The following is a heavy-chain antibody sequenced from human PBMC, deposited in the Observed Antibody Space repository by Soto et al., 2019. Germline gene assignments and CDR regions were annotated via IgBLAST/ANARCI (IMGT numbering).Heavy chain of an antibody. CDR1: GYTFTGYY. CDR2: VNPNSGGT. J-gene: IGHJ6*02. CDR3: ASPKNYQLRNYYYYYGMDV. Sequence: ASVKVSCKASGYTFTGYYMHWVRQAPGQGLEWMGWVNPNSGGTNYAQKFQGRVTMTRDTSISTAYMELSRLRSDDTAVYYCASPKNYQLRNYYYYYGMDVWGQGTTVTVSS. D-gene: IGHD2-2*01. V-gene: IGHV1-2*02.